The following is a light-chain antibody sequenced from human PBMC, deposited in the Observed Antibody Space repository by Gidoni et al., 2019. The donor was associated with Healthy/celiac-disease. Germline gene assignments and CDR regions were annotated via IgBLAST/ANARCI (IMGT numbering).Light chain of an antibody. V-gene: IGKV3-15*01. J-gene: IGKJ1*01. Sequence: EIVMTQSPATLSVSPGESATLPCRAIQSISRNLAWYQQKPGQAPRLLIYGASTRATGIPARFSGSGSGTEFTLTISSLQSEDFAVYYCQQYNNWPRTFXHXTKVEIK. CDR1: QSISRN. CDR2: GAS. CDR3: QQYNNWPRT.